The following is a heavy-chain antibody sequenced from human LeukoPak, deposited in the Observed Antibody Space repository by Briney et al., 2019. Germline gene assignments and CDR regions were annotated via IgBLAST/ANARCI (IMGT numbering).Heavy chain of an antibody. CDR2: ISGSGGST. CDR1: GFTFSNYA. D-gene: IGHD6-13*01. Sequence: GSLRLSCAASGFTFSNYAMSWVRQAPGKGLEWVSGISGSGGSTYYADSVKGRFTISRDNSKNTLYLQMNSLGAEDTAVYYCAGRHSSSWFFDNWGQGTLVTVSS. V-gene: IGHV3-23*01. CDR3: AGRHSSSWFFDN. J-gene: IGHJ4*02.